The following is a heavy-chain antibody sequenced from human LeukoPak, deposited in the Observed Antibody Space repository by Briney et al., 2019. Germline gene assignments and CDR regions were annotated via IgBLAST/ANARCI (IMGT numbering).Heavy chain of an antibody. Sequence: ASVKVSCKASGYTFTGYYMHWVRQAPGQGLEWMGWINPNSGGTNYAQKFQGRVTMTRDTSISTAYMELSGLRSEDTAVYYCARDWNWGSSDAFDIWGQGTMVTVSS. CDR1: GYTFTGYY. D-gene: IGHD7-27*01. CDR2: INPNSGGT. CDR3: ARDWNWGSSDAFDI. J-gene: IGHJ3*02. V-gene: IGHV1-2*02.